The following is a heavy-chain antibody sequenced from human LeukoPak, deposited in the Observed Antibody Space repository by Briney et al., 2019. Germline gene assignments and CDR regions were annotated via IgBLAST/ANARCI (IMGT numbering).Heavy chain of an antibody. J-gene: IGHJ4*02. Sequence: ASVKVSFKASGYTLTSYGINWMRQAPGQGLEWMGWISTQSGNTNYAQKVQGRPTLTTDRSTNTAYMELRSLRSDDTAAYYCARGAYGDKWGQGTMVTVSS. D-gene: IGHD4-17*01. CDR2: ISTQSGNT. CDR3: ARGAYGDK. V-gene: IGHV1-18*01. CDR1: GYTLTSYG.